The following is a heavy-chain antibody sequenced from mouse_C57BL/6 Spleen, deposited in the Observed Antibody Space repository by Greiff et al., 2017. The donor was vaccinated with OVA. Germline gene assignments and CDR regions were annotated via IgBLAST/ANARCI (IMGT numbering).Heavy chain of an antibody. V-gene: IGHV1-59*01. CDR1: GYTFTSYW. Sequence: VQLQQPGAELVRPGTSVKLSCKASGYTFTSYWMHWVKQRPGQGLEWIGVIDPSDSYTNYNQKFKGKATLTVDTSSSTAYMQLSSLTSEDSAVYYSAGGDTTGVAGGNFDYWGQGTTLTVSS. J-gene: IGHJ2*01. CDR2: IDPSDSYT. D-gene: IGHD1-1*01. CDR3: AGGDTTGVAGGNFDY.